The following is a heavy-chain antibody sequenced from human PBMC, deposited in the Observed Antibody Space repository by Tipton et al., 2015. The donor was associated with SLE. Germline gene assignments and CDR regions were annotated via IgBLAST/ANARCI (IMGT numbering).Heavy chain of an antibody. CDR2: MYHSGST. CDR1: GGSIRNYY. CDR3: ARHKIFQVVITQFDI. V-gene: IGHV4-59*08. Sequence: LRLSCTVSGGSIRNYYWSWMRQPPGKGLEWIGQMYHSGSTNYNPSLKSRITISVDTSRNQFSLKLSSVIAADTAVYYCARHKIFQVVITQFDIWGPGTLVIVSS. J-gene: IGHJ3*02. D-gene: IGHD3-3*01.